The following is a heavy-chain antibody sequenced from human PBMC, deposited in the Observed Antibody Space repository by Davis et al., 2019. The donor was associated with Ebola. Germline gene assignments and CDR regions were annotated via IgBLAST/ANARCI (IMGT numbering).Heavy chain of an antibody. CDR2: IKQDGSEK. CDR1: GFTFSSYW. J-gene: IGHJ4*02. CDR3: AREGEIAAAGNFDY. Sequence: GESLKLSCAASGFTFSSYWMSWVRQAPGKGLEWVANIKQDGSEKYYVDSVKGRFTISRDNAKNSLYLQMNSLRAEDSAVYYCAREGEIAAAGNFDYWGQGTLVTVSS. V-gene: IGHV3-7*01. D-gene: IGHD6-13*01.